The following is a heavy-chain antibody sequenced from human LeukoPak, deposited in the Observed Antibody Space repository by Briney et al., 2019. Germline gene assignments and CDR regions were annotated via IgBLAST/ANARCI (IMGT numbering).Heavy chain of an antibody. J-gene: IGHJ5*02. D-gene: IGHD1-26*01. V-gene: IGHV4-59*01. CDR3: ARDRRRGWFDP. Sequence: SETLSLTCTVSGGSISSYYWSWIRQPPGKGLEWIGYIYYSGCTNYNPSLKSRVTISVDTSKNQFSLKLSSVTAADTAVYYCARDRRRGWFDPWVQGTLVTVSS. CDR1: GGSISSYY. CDR2: IYYSGCT.